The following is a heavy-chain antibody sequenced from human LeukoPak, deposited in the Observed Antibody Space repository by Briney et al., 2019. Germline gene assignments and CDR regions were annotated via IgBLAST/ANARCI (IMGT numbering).Heavy chain of an antibody. J-gene: IGHJ6*02. Sequence: GGSLRLSCAASGFTFSSYEMNWVRQAPGKGLEWVSYISSSGSTIYYADSVKGRFTISRDNAKNSLYLQMNSLRAEDTAVYYCARDWVRRDGYNLFDYYYYYGMDVWGQGTTVTVSS. CDR3: ARDWVRRDGYNLFDYYYYYGMDV. CDR1: GFTFSSYE. CDR2: ISSSGSTI. D-gene: IGHD5-24*01. V-gene: IGHV3-48*03.